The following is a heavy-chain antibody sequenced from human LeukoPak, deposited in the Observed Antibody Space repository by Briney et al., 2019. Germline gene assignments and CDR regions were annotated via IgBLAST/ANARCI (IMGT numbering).Heavy chain of an antibody. D-gene: IGHD1-26*01. CDR3: ARAPGGGWEFYYYYYMDV. CDR2: IYTSGST. CDR1: GGSISSYY. V-gene: IGHV4-4*07. J-gene: IGHJ6*03. Sequence: SETLSLTCTVSGGSISSYYWSWIRQPAGKGLEWIGRIYTSGSTNYNPSLKSRVTMSVDTSKNQFSLKLSSVTAADTAVYYCARAPGGGWEFYYYYYMDVWGKGTTVTVSS.